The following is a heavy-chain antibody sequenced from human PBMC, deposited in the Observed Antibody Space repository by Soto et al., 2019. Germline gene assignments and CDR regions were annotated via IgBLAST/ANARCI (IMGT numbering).Heavy chain of an antibody. V-gene: IGHV1-18*04. D-gene: IGHD6-13*01. Sequence: ASVKVSCKASGYTFTGYYMHWVRQAPGQGLEWMGWISAYNGNTNYAQKLQGRVTMTTDTSTSTAYMELRSLRSDDTAVYYCARFGEQQLVPTYWGQGTLVTVSS. CDR3: ARFGEQQLVPTY. J-gene: IGHJ4*02. CDR1: GYTFTGYY. CDR2: ISAYNGNT.